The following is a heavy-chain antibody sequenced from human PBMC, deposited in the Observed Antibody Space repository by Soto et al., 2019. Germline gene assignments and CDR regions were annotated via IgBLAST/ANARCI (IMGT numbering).Heavy chain of an antibody. CDR3: ARVDLLLWFGEGLFDY. CDR1: GYTFTSYG. Sequence: QVQLVQSGAEVKKPGASVKVSCKASGYTFTSYGISWVRQAPGQGLEWMGWISAYNGNTNYAQKLQGRVTMTTDASTSTAYMELRSLRSDDTAVYYCARVDLLLWFGEGLFDYWGQGTLVTVSS. CDR2: ISAYNGNT. J-gene: IGHJ4*02. D-gene: IGHD3-10*01. V-gene: IGHV1-18*04.